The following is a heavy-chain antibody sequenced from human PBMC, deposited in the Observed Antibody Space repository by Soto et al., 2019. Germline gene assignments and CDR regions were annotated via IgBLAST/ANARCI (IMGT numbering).Heavy chain of an antibody. Sequence: QLQLQESGPGLVKPSETLSLTCTVSGASITSLYYYWGWIRQPPGKWLEWIGSSYHSGSTYYAPSLMSRVAMSVDTSKNQFSLKLNSVTAADTAVYYCARRGWGSSSFFDYWGQGTLVTVSS. CDR2: SYHSGST. CDR3: ARRGWGSSSFFDY. D-gene: IGHD3-16*01. J-gene: IGHJ4*02. V-gene: IGHV4-39*01. CDR1: GASITSLYYY.